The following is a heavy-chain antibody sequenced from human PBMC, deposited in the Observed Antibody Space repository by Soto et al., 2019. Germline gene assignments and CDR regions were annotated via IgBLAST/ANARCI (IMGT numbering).Heavy chain of an antibody. V-gene: IGHV3-13*05. Sequence: EVQLVESGGGLVQPGGSLRLSCEASGFTFRNYDMHWVRQGTGKGLEWVSGISAAGDPDYADSVDGRFTISRENAQNSFFLQMNSLRVGDTAVSYCARTDRDFYGVDVWGQGTTVIVSS. J-gene: IGHJ6*02. CDR3: ARTDRDFYGVDV. CDR1: GFTFRNYD. CDR2: ISAAGDP.